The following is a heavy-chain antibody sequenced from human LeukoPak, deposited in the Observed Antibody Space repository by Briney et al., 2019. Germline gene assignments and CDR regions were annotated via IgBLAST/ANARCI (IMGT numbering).Heavy chain of an antibody. CDR1: GGSISSSSYY. CDR3: ARGPRSTRFDP. Sequence: SETLSLTCTVSGGSISSSSYYWGWIRQPPGKGLEWIGSIYHSGSTYYNPSLKSRVTISVDTSKNQFSLKLSSVTAADTAVYYCARGPRSTRFDPWGQGTLVTVPS. CDR2: IYHSGST. J-gene: IGHJ5*02. V-gene: IGHV4-39*07.